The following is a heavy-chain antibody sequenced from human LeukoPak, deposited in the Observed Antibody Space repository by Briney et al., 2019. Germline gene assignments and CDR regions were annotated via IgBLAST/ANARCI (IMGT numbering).Heavy chain of an antibody. CDR3: AHGAMYQLDY. CDR1: GFPFSSHG. Sequence: GGSLRLSCAASGFPFSSHGMSWVRQAPGKGLEWVSGIIGGGGSTYYADSVKGRFTISGDNSRNTLFLHMNSLRAEDTAVYYCAHGAMYQLDYWGQGTLVTASS. V-gene: IGHV3-23*01. CDR2: IIGGGGST. D-gene: IGHD2-2*01. J-gene: IGHJ4*02.